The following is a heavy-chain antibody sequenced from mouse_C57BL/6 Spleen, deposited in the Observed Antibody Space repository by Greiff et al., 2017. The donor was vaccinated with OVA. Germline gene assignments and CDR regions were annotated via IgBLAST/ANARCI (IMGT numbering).Heavy chain of an antibody. V-gene: IGHV14-2*01. CDR2: IDPEDGET. J-gene: IGHJ2*01. D-gene: IGHD2-5*01. CDR1: GFNIKDYY. Sequence: VQLQQSGAELVKPGASVKLSCTASGFNIKDYYMHWVKQRTEQGLEWIGRIDPEDGETKYAPKFQGKATITADTSSNTAYLQLSSLTSEDTAVYYGARPYYSNYEYYFDYWGQGTTLTVSS. CDR3: ARPYYSNYEYYFDY.